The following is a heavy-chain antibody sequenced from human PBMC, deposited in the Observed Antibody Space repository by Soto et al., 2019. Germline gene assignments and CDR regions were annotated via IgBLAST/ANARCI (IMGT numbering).Heavy chain of an antibody. J-gene: IGHJ4*02. CDR3: AHLGTATISFDY. V-gene: IGHV2-5*02. CDR1: GFSLSTTGVG. Sequence: QITLKESGPTLVKPTQTLTLTCTFSGFSLSTTGVGVGWIRQPPGKALEWLALIYWDDDKRYSPSLKSRLTIGKVXSKNQAVLTMTNMDPVDTATYYCAHLGTATISFDYWGQGTLVTVSS. CDR2: IYWDDDK. D-gene: IGHD5-12*01.